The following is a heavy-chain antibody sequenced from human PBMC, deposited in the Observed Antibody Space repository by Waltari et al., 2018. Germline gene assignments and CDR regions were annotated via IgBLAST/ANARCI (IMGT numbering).Heavy chain of an antibody. CDR2: INHSGST. V-gene: IGHV4-34*01. Sequence: QVQLHQWGAGLLKPSETLSLTCAVYGGSFSGYYWSWIRQPPGKGLEWIGEINHSGSTNYNPSLKSRVTISVDTSKNQFSLKLSSVTAADTAVYYCARGLRYYDFWSGYYPSWGQGTMVTVSS. CDR3: ARGLRYYDFWSGYYPS. D-gene: IGHD3-3*01. CDR1: GGSFSGYY. J-gene: IGHJ3*01.